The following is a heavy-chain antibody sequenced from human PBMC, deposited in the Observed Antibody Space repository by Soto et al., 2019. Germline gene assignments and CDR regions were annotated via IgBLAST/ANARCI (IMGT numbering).Heavy chain of an antibody. Sequence: SETLSLTCGVSGGTIRSPDWWTWVRQPPGKGLEWIGEIFQSGSTNYTPSLESRVTISVDKSKNQFSLTLTSVTVADTAVYFCARGRGRYSSGWSWFDPWGQGILVTVSS. CDR1: GGTIRSPDW. J-gene: IGHJ5*02. CDR3: ARGRGRYSSGWSWFDP. D-gene: IGHD6-19*01. CDR2: IFQSGST. V-gene: IGHV4-4*02.